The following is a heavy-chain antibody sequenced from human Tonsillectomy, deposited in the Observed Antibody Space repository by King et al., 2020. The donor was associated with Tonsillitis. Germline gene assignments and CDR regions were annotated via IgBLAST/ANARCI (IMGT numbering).Heavy chain of an antibody. J-gene: IGHJ3*02. CDR1: GYTFTSYG. CDR3: ARVRAIAVVVPAVSDAFDI. CDR2: ISTYNGNT. V-gene: IGHV1-18*04. D-gene: IGHD2-15*01. Sequence: QLVQSGGEVKKPGASVKVSCKASGYTFTSYGISWVRQAPGQGLEWMGWISTYNGNTNYAEKLQDRVTMTTDTSTSTAYMELRSLRSDDTAVYYCARVRAIAVVVPAVSDAFDIWGQGTMVTVSS.